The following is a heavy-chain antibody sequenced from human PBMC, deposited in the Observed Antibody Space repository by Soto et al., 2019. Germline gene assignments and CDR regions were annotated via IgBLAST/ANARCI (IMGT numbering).Heavy chain of an antibody. CDR2: MNPNSGRT. D-gene: IGHD6-19*01. V-gene: IGHV1-8*02. Sequence: QVQLVQSGAEVRKPGASVKVSCKTSGYTFTDYDINWVRQAPGQGLEWVGRMNPNSGRTEYAQKREGRVTMTRDISISTAYMELSSLGYDDTAGYFCSTWGRNGWYTGFFWGQGTLVTVSS. CDR3: STWGRNGWYTGFF. J-gene: IGHJ4*02. CDR1: GYTFTDYD.